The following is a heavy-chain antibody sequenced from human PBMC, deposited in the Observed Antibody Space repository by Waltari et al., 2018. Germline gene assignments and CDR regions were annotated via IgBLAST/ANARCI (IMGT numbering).Heavy chain of an antibody. J-gene: IGHJ1*01. CDR1: GGSITRDY. D-gene: IGHD6-19*01. V-gene: IGHV4-59*01. CDR2: IYHSGTT. Sequence: QVQLMESGPGLVRPSATLSLTCNVPGGSITRDYWSWVRQPPGKGLEWVGYIYHSGTTNYNPSLRSRVSISVDTSKTQFSLKLNYVTAADTAVYYCARGHSTGWYLSHWGRGALVTVSS. CDR3: ARGHSTGWYLSH.